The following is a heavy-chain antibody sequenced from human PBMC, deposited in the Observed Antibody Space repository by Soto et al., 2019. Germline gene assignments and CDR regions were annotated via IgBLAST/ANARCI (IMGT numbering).Heavy chain of an antibody. CDR2: ISGSGGST. CDR3: AKTKDYSGYGIYYLDY. D-gene: IGHD5-12*01. Sequence: GGSLRLSCAASGFTFSSYAMSWVRQAPGKGLEWVSAISGSGGSTYYADSVKGRFTISTDNSKNTLYLQMNSLRAEDTAVYYCAKTKDYSGYGIYYLDYWGQGTLVTVSS. J-gene: IGHJ4*02. CDR1: GFTFSSYA. V-gene: IGHV3-23*01.